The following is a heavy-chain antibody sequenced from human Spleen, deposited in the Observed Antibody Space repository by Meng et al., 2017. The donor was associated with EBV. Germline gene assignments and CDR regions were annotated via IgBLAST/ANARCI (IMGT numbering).Heavy chain of an antibody. CDR3: ARHLSSLGSVPFDS. CDR2: IYWDDDK. D-gene: IGHD2-15*01. CDR1: GFSLSTSGVG. V-gene: IGHV2-5*02. J-gene: IGHJ4*02. Sequence: QITLKESAPTLVKPTQTLTLTCTLSGFSLSTSGVGVGWIRQPPGKALEWLALIYWDDDKRYSPSLKSRLTITKDTSKNQVVLTMTNMDPVDTATYYCARHLSSLGSVPFDSWGQGTLVTVSS.